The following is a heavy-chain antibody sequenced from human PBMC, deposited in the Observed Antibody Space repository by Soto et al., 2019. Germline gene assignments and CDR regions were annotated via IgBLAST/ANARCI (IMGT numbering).Heavy chain of an antibody. Sequence: PSETLSLTCTVSGGSISSSSYYWGWTRQPPGKGLEWIGSIYYSGSTYYNPSLKSRVTISVDTSKNQFSLKLSSVTAADTAVYYCARHARNWVGGLLPRSNWFDPWGQGTLVTVSS. D-gene: IGHD3-10*01. J-gene: IGHJ5*02. CDR1: GGSISSSSYY. CDR3: ARHARNWVGGLLPRSNWFDP. CDR2: IYYSGST. V-gene: IGHV4-39*01.